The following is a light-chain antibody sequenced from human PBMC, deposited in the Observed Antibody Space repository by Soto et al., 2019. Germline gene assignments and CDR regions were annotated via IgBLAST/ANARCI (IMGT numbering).Light chain of an antibody. CDR1: QSVSSAY. CDR3: QQYGGSVPIT. J-gene: IGKJ5*01. Sequence: EIVLTQSPGTLSLSPGERATLSCRASQSVSSAYLAWYQQKPGQAPRLLISGASSRATGIPDRFSGSGSGTDFSLTISGLEPEDFAVYYCQQYGGSVPITFGQGIRLDIK. CDR2: GAS. V-gene: IGKV3-20*01.